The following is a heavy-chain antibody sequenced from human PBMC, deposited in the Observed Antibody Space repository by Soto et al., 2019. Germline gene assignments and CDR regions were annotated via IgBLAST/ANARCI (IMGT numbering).Heavy chain of an antibody. V-gene: IGHV4-34*01. D-gene: IGHD1-7*01. CDR2: INHSGST. CDR3: ARSLKLELPPSVAFGI. CDR1: GGSFSGYY. J-gene: IGHJ3*02. Sequence: QVQLQQWGAGLLKPSETLSLTCAVYGGSFSGYYWSWIRQPPGKGLEWIGEINHSGSTNYNPSLKSRVTISVDTSKNQFSLKLSSVTAADTAVYYCARSLKLELPPSVAFGIWGQGTMVTVSS.